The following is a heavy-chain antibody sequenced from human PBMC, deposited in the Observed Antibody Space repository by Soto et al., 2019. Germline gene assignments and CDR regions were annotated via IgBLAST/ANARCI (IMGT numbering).Heavy chain of an antibody. CDR1: VFTFSSYS. D-gene: IGHD1-26*01. V-gene: IGHV3-48*01. Sequence: GSLRLSCAASVFTFSSYSMNWVRQAPGKGLEWVSYISSSSSTIYYADSVRGRFTISRDNAKNSLYLQMNSLRAEDTAVYYCARDEYGAIDYWGQGTLVTVSS. CDR3: ARDEYGAIDY. J-gene: IGHJ4*02. CDR2: ISSSSSTI.